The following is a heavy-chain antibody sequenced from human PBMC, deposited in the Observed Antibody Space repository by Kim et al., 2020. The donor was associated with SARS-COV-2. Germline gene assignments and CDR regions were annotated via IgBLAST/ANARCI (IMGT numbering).Heavy chain of an antibody. V-gene: IGHV3-30*02. Sequence: DSVKGRLTISRDNSKNTLYLQMNSLRAEDTAVYYCAKDLGITGTSYGMDVWGQGTTVTVSS. J-gene: IGHJ6*02. D-gene: IGHD1-7*01. CDR3: AKDLGITGTSYGMDV.